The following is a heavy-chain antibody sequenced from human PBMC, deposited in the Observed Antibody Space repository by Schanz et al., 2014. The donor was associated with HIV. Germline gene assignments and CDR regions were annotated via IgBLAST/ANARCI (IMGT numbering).Heavy chain of an antibody. V-gene: IGHV4-4*07. CDR1: GGSISSYY. CDR2: FYSSGST. D-gene: IGHD3-22*01. J-gene: IGHJ4*02. CDR3: ARRDSSGYYSFDY. Sequence: QVQLQESGPGLVKPSETLSLTCTVSGGSISSYYWSWIRQPAGKGLEWIGRFYSSGSTNYNPSLKSRLTMSVDTSKNQFSLRLSSVTAADTAVYYCARRDSSGYYSFDYWGQGTLVTVSS.